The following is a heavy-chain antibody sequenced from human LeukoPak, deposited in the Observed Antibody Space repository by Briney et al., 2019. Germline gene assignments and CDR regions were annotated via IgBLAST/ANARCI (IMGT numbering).Heavy chain of an antibody. CDR3: ARDIGVSQFDS. CDR2: ISGYNGKT. Sequence: GASVKVSCKASGYTFTNYGMSWVRQAPGQGLEWMGWISGYNGKTDYSQKLQGRVTMTTDTSTSTAYMELGSLTSDDTAVYYCARDIGVSQFDSWGQGTLVTVSS. J-gene: IGHJ4*02. CDR1: GYTFTNYG. V-gene: IGHV1-18*01. D-gene: IGHD3-10*01.